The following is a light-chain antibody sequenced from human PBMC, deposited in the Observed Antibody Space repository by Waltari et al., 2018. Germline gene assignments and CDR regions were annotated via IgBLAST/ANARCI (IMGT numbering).Light chain of an antibody. J-gene: IGKJ2*01. Sequence: DIVMTQSPDSLTVSLGERATINCKSSQSVLSSSNTKNYLGWYRQKPVQPPKLFITWASTRESGVPDRFSGSGSETDFTLTSSSLQDEDVAVYYCQQCYTFPYTFGRGTKLEIK. V-gene: IGKV4-1*01. CDR3: QQCYTFPYT. CDR1: QSVLSSSNTKNY. CDR2: WAS.